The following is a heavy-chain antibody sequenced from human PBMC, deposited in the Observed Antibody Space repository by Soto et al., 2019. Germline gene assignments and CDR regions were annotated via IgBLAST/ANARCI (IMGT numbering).Heavy chain of an antibody. D-gene: IGHD1-26*01. CDR2: IIPIFGTA. Sequence: GASVKVSCKASGGTFSSYAISWVRQAPGQGLEWMGGIIPIFGTANYAQKFQGRVTITADKSTSTAYMELSSLRSEDTAVYYCASSTRATNPYYYYYHGMDVWGHGTTVTVSS. J-gene: IGHJ6*02. CDR3: ASSTRATNPYYYYYHGMDV. V-gene: IGHV1-69*06. CDR1: GGTFSSYA.